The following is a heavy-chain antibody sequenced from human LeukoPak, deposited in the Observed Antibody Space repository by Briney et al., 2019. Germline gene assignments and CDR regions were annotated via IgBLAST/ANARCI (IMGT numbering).Heavy chain of an antibody. V-gene: IGHV1-58*02. CDR2: IVVGSGNT. CDR3: AAGLNYYDSSGYYYYYYYYMDV. D-gene: IGHD3-22*01. CDR1: GFTFTSSA. Sequence: GTSVKVSCKASGFTFTSSAMQWVRQARGQRLEWIGWIVVGSGNTNYAQKFQERVTITRDMSTSTAYMELSSPRSEDTAVYYCAAGLNYYDSSGYYYYYYYYMDVWGKGTTVTVSS. J-gene: IGHJ6*03.